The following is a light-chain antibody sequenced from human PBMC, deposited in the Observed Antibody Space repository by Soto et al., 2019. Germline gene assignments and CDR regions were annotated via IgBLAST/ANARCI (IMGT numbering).Light chain of an antibody. CDR2: RDN. CDR1: SSNIGSNY. CDR3: ASWDDSLYGVYV. J-gene: IGLJ1*01. V-gene: IGLV1-47*01. Sequence: QSVLTQPPSASGTPGQRVTISCSGSSSNIGSNYVYWYQQLPGTAPKLLIYRDNQRPSGVPDRFSGSKSGTSASLAISGLRSEDEADYYCASWDDSLYGVYVFGSGTKVTVL.